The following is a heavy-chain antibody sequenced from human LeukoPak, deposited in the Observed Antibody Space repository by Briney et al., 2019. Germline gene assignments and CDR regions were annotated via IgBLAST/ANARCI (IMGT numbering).Heavy chain of an antibody. CDR3: ARVIVETGANYFDP. V-gene: IGHV1-18*04. CDR2: ISPYNGNT. Sequence: ASVKVSCKAPGYTFTSYGITWVRQAPGQGLEWMGWISPYNGNTNYAQKLQGRVTMTTDTPTSTAYVELRSLRSDDTAVYYCARVIVETGANYFDPWGQGTLVTVSS. CDR1: GYTFTSYG. J-gene: IGHJ5*02. D-gene: IGHD3-22*01.